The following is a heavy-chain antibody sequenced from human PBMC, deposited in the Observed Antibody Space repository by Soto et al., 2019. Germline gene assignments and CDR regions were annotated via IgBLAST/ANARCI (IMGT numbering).Heavy chain of an antibody. CDR3: ASARGGLGY. D-gene: IGHD3-16*01. CDR2: TYYRSKWYN. J-gene: IGHJ4*02. CDR1: GDSVSSDTAA. Sequence: QVQLQQSGPGLVKPSQTLSLTCAISGDSVSSDTAAWNWIRQSPSRGLEWLGRTYYRSKWYNDYAVSMKSRIILNTDTSKNHCSLELRSVTPEDTAVYYCASARGGLGYWGQGTLVTVSS. V-gene: IGHV6-1*01.